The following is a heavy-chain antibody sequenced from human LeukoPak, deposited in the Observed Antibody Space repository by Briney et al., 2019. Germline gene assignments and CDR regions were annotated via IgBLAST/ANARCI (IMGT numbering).Heavy chain of an antibody. CDR1: GFTVSSNS. CDR2: IYSGGNT. J-gene: IGHJ5*02. Sequence: GGSLRLSCAASGFTVSSNSMSWVRQAPGKGLEWVSFIYSGGNTHYSDSVKGRFTISRDNSKNTLYLQMNSLRAEDTAVYYCARDRNVLRFLEWLFESNWFDPWGQGTLVTVSS. CDR3: ARDRNVLRFLEWLFESNWFDP. D-gene: IGHD3-3*01. V-gene: IGHV3-66*02.